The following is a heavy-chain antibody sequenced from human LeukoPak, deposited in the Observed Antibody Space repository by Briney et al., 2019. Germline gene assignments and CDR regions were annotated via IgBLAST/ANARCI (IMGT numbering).Heavy chain of an antibody. Sequence: PGGSLRLSCAASGFTFSSYGMHWVRQAPGKGREWVAVIWYDGSNKYYADSVKGRFTISRDNSKNTLYLQMNSLRAEDTAVYYCARERRIVVVPAAIDYWGQGTLVTVSS. D-gene: IGHD2-2*02. V-gene: IGHV3-33*01. CDR3: ARERRIVVVPAAIDY. CDR1: GFTFSSYG. CDR2: IWYDGSNK. J-gene: IGHJ4*02.